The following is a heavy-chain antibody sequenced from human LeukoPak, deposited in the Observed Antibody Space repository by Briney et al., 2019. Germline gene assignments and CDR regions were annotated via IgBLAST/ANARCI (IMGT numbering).Heavy chain of an antibody. Sequence: SVKVSCKASGGTFSSYAISWVQQAPGQGLEWMGRIIPIFGTANYAQKFQGRVTITTDESTSTAYMELSSLRSEDTAVYYCARGSGYSGYDWTYYFDYWGQGTLVTVSS. CDR1: GGTFSSYA. V-gene: IGHV1-69*05. J-gene: IGHJ4*02. CDR2: IIPIFGTA. CDR3: ARGSGYSGYDWTYYFDY. D-gene: IGHD5-12*01.